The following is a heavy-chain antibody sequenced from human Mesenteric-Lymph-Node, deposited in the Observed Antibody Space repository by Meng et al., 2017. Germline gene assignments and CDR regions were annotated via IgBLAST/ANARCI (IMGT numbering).Heavy chain of an antibody. CDR3: TRYARTGVDNYYGMDV. V-gene: IGHV1-69*01. Sequence: VEVVQSGAEVKKPGSSVKVSCKTSGGTFSTYGINWVRQAPGQGLEWMGGIIPIFSSSTYAQKHQGRVTITADETTSTAHMELSSLRSDDTAVYYCTRYARTGVDNYYGMDVWGQGTTVTVSS. CDR2: IIPIFSSS. J-gene: IGHJ6*02. D-gene: IGHD5-12*01. CDR1: GGTFSTYG.